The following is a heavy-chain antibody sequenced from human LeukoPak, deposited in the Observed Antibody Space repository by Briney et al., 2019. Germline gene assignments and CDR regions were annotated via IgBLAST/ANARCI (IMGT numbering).Heavy chain of an antibody. Sequence: PGRSLRLSCAASGFTFDDYAMHWVRQAPGKGLEWVSGISWNSGSIGYADSVKGRFTISRDNAKNSLYLQMNSLRAEDTAVYYCARDKGCSSTRCHNWFDPWGQGTLVTVSS. D-gene: IGHD2-2*01. CDR3: ARDKGCSSTRCHNWFDP. J-gene: IGHJ5*02. CDR2: ISWNSGSI. V-gene: IGHV3-9*01. CDR1: GFTFDDYA.